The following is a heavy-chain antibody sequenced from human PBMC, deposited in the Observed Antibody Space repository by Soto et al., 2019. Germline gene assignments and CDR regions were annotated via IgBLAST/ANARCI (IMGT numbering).Heavy chain of an antibody. Sequence: PSETLSLTCTVSGGSISSGGYYWSWIRQHPGKGLEWIGYIYYSGSTYYNPSLKSRVTISVDTSKNQFSLKLSSVTAADTAVYYCARVSYYDILTGYRYFDYWGQGTQVTVSS. D-gene: IGHD3-9*01. CDR1: GGSISSGGYY. CDR2: IYYSGST. CDR3: ARVSYYDILTGYRYFDY. J-gene: IGHJ4*02. V-gene: IGHV4-31*03.